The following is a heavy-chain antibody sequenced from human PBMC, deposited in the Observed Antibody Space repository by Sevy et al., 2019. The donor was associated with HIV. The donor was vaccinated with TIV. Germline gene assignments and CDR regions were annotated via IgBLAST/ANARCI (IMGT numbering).Heavy chain of an antibody. CDR3: AKERKYIRSWFDP. D-gene: IGHD3-3*02. J-gene: IGHJ5*02. Sequence: ATVKVSCKASGYSFTNYGIGWVRQAPGQGLEWMGWISGYNRYTNYAQHLQGRVTMSTDTSTSTAYMELRSLRSDDTAIYYCAKERKYIRSWFDPWGQGTLVTVSS. V-gene: IGHV1-18*01. CDR1: GYSFTNYG. CDR2: ISGYNRYT.